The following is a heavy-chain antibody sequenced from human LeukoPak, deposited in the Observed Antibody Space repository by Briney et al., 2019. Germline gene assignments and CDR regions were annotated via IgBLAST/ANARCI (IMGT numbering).Heavy chain of an antibody. CDR2: IYYSGST. V-gene: IGHV4-59*01. CDR3: ARVDGSQGPYYFDY. Sequence: SETLSLTCTVSGGSISRYYWSWIRQPPGKGLEWIGYIYYSGSTNYNPSLKSRVTISVDTSKNQFSLKLSSVTAADTAVYYCARVDGSQGPYYFDYWGQGTLVTVSS. CDR1: GGSISRYY. J-gene: IGHJ4*02. D-gene: IGHD1-1*01.